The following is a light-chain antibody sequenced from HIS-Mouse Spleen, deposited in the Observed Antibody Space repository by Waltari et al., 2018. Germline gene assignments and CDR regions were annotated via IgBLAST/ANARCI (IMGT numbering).Light chain of an antibody. CDR1: QSVSSSY. Sequence: EIVLTQSPGTLSLSPGERATLSCRASQSVSSSYLAWYQQKPGQGPRLLIYGASRRATGIPDRFSGSGSGTDFTLTISRLEPEDFAVYYCQQYGSSPWTFGQGTKVEIK. CDR3: QQYGSSPWT. V-gene: IGKV3-20*01. J-gene: IGKJ1*01. CDR2: GAS.